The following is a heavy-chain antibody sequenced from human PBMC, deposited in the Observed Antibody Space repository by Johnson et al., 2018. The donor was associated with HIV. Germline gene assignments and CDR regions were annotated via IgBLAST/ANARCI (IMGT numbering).Heavy chain of an antibody. CDR2: IKQEGSEK. CDR3: ARFDSFDAFDI. V-gene: IGHV3-7*03. D-gene: IGHD3-9*01. CDR1: GFTFSSHW. J-gene: IGHJ3*02. Sequence: VQLVESGGGLVQPGGSLRLSCAASGFTFSSHWMSWVRQAPGKGLEWVANIKQEGSEKYYVDSVKGRFTISRDNAKNSLYLEMNSLRAEDTAVYYCARFDSFDAFDIWGQGTMVTVSS.